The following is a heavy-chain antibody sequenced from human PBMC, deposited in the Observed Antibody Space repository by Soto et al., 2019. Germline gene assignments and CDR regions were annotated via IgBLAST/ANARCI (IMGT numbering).Heavy chain of an antibody. CDR2: ISPLFGTT. CDR1: GDTFKNCV. Sequence: QVQVVQSGVEVRRPGSSVKVSCKASGDTFKNCVISWVRQAPGQGLEWMGGISPLFGTTDFAQRFQGRLTITTDESTTTAYMELSRLRSADTATYYCAAELGFGKLSVVWGQGTTVIVSS. CDR3: AAELGFGKLSVV. V-gene: IGHV1-69*01. D-gene: IGHD3-10*01. J-gene: IGHJ6*02.